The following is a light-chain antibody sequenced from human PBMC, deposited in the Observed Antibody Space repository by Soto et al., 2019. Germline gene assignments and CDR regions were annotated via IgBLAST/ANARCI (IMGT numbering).Light chain of an antibody. CDR1: QSVSSY. J-gene: IGKJ3*01. CDR3: QQRSNWVT. Sequence: EIVLTQSPATLSLSPGARAPLSCRASQSVSSYLAWYPQNPGQAPRLLIYDASNRATGIPARFSGSGSGTDFTLTISSLEPEDFAVYYCQQRSNWVTFGPGTKVDIK. V-gene: IGKV3-11*01. CDR2: DAS.